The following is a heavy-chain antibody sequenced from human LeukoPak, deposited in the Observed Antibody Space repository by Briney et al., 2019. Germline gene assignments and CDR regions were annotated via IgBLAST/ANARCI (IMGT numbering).Heavy chain of an antibody. Sequence: SETLSLTCTVSGGSISSYYWSWLRLPPGKGPEWIGYISYSGSNNYHPSLKSRVTISIDTSKNHFSLKVTSVTAADTVVYYCARGIGSYPYYFDYWGQGTLVTVSS. D-gene: IGHD1-26*01. CDR1: GGSISSYY. V-gene: IGHV4-59*01. CDR3: ARGIGSYPYYFDY. J-gene: IGHJ4*02. CDR2: ISYSGSN.